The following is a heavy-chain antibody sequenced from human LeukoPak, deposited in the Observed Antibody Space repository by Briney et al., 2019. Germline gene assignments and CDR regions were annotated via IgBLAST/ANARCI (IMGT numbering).Heavy chain of an antibody. Sequence: ASVKVSCKASGYTFTDYYMGWVRQAPGQGLEWMGWINPNSGDTNCAQKFQDRVTMTTDTSINTAYMELSRLRSDDTAVYYCASHLTVGGTPFFDYWGQGTLVTVSS. V-gene: IGHV1-2*02. J-gene: IGHJ4*02. D-gene: IGHD1-26*01. CDR1: GYTFTDYY. CDR2: INPNSGDT. CDR3: ASHLTVGGTPFFDY.